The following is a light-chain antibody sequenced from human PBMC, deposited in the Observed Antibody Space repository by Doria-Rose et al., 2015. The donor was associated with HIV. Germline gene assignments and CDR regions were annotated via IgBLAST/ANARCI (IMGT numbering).Light chain of an antibody. V-gene: IGLV8-61*01. CDR1: SGPVTGAYY. Sequence: ELSQEPSSSVSLGGTVTLTCGLTSGPVTGAYYPSWHQQTPGQAPRTLIYNTYSLSSGVSDRFSGSILGNKAALTIAGAQADDESDYYRVLYMGSGIWMFGGGTKLTVL. J-gene: IGLJ3*02. CDR3: VLYMGSGIWM. CDR2: NTY.